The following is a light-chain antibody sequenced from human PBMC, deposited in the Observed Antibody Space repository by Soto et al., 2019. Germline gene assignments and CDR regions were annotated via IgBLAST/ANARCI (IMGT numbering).Light chain of an antibody. CDR2: EVS. CDR1: SSDVGGYNY. CDR3: SSYSSATSLGV. J-gene: IGLJ3*02. V-gene: IGLV2-14*01. Sequence: QSALTQPASVSGSPGQSITISCTGTSSDVGGYNYVSWYQQHPGKAPKLIIYEVSNRPSGVSNRFSGSKSGNTASLTVSGLRAEDEADYYCSSYSSATSLGVFGGGTRVTVL.